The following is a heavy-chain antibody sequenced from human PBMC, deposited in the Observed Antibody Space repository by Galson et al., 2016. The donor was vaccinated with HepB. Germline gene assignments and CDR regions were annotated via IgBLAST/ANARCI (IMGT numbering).Heavy chain of an antibody. V-gene: IGHV3-21*01. Sequence: SLRLSCAASGLTFSSYSMNWVRQAPGKGLEWVSSMSSRGYKYYADSVKGRFTISRDNARSSLYLQMNSLRAEDTAVYYCAVAEEGVDYWGQGTLVTVSS. CDR1: GLTFSSYS. CDR3: AVAEEGVDY. D-gene: IGHD5-12*01. J-gene: IGHJ4*02. CDR2: MSSRGYK.